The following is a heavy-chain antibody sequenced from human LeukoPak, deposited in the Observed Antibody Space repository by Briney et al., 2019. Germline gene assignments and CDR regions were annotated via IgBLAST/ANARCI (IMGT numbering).Heavy chain of an antibody. CDR3: ASSGTYYYDSSGYYYSTDWFDP. D-gene: IGHD3-22*01. V-gene: IGHV1-18*01. J-gene: IGHJ5*02. CDR1: GYTFTSYG. Sequence: ASVKVSCKASGYTFTSYGISWVRQAPGQGLEWMGWISAYNGNTNYAQKFQGRVTMTRDTSISTAYMELSRLRSDDTAVYYCASSGTYYYDSSGYYYSTDWFDPWGQGTLVTVSS. CDR2: ISAYNGNT.